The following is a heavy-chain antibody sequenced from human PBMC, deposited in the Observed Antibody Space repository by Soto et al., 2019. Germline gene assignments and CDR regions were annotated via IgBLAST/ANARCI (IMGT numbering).Heavy chain of an antibody. CDR2: ISYDGSNK. Sequence: XGSLTLSCAASGFPFRSYGMHWVGQAPGKGLEWVAVISYDGSNKYYADSVKGRFTISRDNSKNTLYLQMNSLGAEDTAVYYCVGMAPRGLPAWVPRWGQGTLVTVSS. V-gene: IGHV3-30*03. CDR1: GFPFRSYG. J-gene: IGHJ4*02. CDR3: VGMAPRGLPAWVPR. D-gene: IGHD2-8*01.